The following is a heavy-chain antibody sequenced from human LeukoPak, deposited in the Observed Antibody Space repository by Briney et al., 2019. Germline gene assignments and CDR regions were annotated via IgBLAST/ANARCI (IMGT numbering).Heavy chain of an antibody. CDR1: GYTFTSYD. CDR2: INPSGDST. D-gene: IGHD1-26*01. Sequence: ASVKVSCKASGYTFTSYDMHWVRQAPGQGLEWMGIINPSGDSTSYAQKFQGRVTMTRDTSTSTVYMELSSLRSEDTAVYYCARESGSYEAYFDYWGQGTLVTVSS. V-gene: IGHV1-46*01. CDR3: ARESGSYEAYFDY. J-gene: IGHJ4*02.